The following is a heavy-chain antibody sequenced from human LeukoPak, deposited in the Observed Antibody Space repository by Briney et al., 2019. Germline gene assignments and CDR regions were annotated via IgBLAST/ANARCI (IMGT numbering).Heavy chain of an antibody. J-gene: IGHJ4*02. V-gene: IGHV5-51*01. CDR3: ARHREVVNWWEVDY. CDR2: IYPGDSDT. Sequence: EESLQISCKGSGYSFTSYWIGWVRQLPGKGLEWMGIIYPGDSDTRYSPSFQGQVTISADKSISTAYLQWSSLKASDTAMYYCARHREVVNWWEVDYWGQGTLVTVSS. D-gene: IGHD2-8*02. CDR1: GYSFTSYW.